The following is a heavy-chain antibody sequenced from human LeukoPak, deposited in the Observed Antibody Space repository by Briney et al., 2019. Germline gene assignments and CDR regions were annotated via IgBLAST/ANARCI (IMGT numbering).Heavy chain of an antibody. V-gene: IGHV3-9*01. CDR1: GFTFDDYA. Sequence: PGGSLRLSCAASGFTFDDYAMHWVRPAPGKGLEWVSGISWNSGSIGYADSVKGRFTISRDNAKNSLYLQMNSLRSEDTAVYYCARDLGSSSGWVTQGGNYYYYGMDVWGQGTTVTVSS. CDR3: ARDLGSSSGWVTQGGNYYYYGMDV. CDR2: ISWNSGSI. J-gene: IGHJ6*02. D-gene: IGHD6-19*01.